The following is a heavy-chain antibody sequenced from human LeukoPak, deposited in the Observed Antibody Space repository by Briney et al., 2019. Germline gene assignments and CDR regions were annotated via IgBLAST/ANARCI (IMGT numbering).Heavy chain of an antibody. CDR3: ARISGGSFDAFDI. J-gene: IGHJ3*02. CDR1: GFTFNSYA. D-gene: IGHD2-15*01. Sequence: GGSLRLSCAASGFTFNSYAIHWVRQAPGKGLEWVAVISYDGSNKYYADSVKGRFTISRDNSKNTLYLQLNSLRPEDTAVYYCARISGGSFDAFDIWGQGIMVTVSS. CDR2: ISYDGSNK. V-gene: IGHV3-30*04.